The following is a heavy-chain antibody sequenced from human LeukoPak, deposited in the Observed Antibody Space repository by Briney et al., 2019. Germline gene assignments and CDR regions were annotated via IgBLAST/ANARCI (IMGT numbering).Heavy chain of an antibody. V-gene: IGHV4-34*01. D-gene: IGHD2-21*02. CDR1: GGSFSGYS. CDR2: INHSGST. CDR3: ARFPTRVVTTFRGYYSMDV. J-gene: IGHJ6*02. Sequence: SETLSLTCAVYGGSFSGYSWIWIRQPPGKGLECIGEINHSGSTNYNPSLKSRVTISVDTSKNQFSLKLSSVTAADTAVYYCARFPTRVVTTFRGYYSMDVWGQGTTVTVSS.